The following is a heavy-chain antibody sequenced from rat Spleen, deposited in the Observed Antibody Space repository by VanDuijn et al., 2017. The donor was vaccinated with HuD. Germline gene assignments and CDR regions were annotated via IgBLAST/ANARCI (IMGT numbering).Heavy chain of an antibody. D-gene: IGHD1-1*01. Sequence: EVQLVESGGALVQPGRSLKLSCAASGFTFSSYDMAWVRQAPTKGLEWVASISPSGGSTYYRDSVKGRFTVSRDNAKSTLYLQMDSLRSEDTATYYCERHPDYSNYFDYWGQGVMVTVSS. J-gene: IGHJ2*01. CDR3: ERHPDYSNYFDY. V-gene: IGHV5-25*01. CDR1: GFTFSSYD. CDR2: ISPSGGST.